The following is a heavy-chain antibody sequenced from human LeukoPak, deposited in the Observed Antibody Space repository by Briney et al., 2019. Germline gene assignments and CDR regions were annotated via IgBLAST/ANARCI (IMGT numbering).Heavy chain of an antibody. Sequence: PGRSLRLSCAASGFTFSSYAMHSVREAPGKGLERVAVISYDGSKKYYADSAKGRFTISRDNSKNSLYLQMISLRAEDTSLYYCASCVEGGLDPWGQGTLVTVSS. CDR3: ASCVEGGLDP. J-gene: IGHJ5*02. CDR1: GFTFSSYA. D-gene: IGHD3-16*01. V-gene: IGHV3-30*03. CDR2: ISYDGSKK.